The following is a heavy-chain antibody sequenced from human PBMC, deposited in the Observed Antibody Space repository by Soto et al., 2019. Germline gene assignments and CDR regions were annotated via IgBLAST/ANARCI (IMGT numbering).Heavy chain of an antibody. J-gene: IGHJ6*02. CDR3: ARDRDSIRFLEWSLYGMDV. V-gene: IGHV4-30-4*01. CDR1: GGSIRSGDCY. CDR2: IYSSGST. D-gene: IGHD3-3*01. Sequence: PSETLSLTCTVSGGSIRSGDCYWSWIRQPPGKGLEWIGHIYSSGSTYYNPSLKSRLSISVDRSKNQFSLKLSSVTAADTAVYYCARDRDSIRFLEWSLYGMDVWGQGTTVTVSS.